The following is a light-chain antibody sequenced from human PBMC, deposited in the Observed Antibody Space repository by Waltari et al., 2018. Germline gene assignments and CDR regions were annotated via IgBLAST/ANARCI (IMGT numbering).Light chain of an antibody. CDR1: RGDIGRSNF. V-gene: IGLV2-14*01. CDR2: DVS. Sequence: QSALTQPASVSGSPGQSITLSCTGSRGDIGRSNFVSWYQQEPGRAPKLMVYDVSQRPSGVSNRFSGSKSGNTASLTISGLQAEDEADYYCSSYTTTSSWVFGGGTKLTVL. CDR3: SSYTTTSSWV. J-gene: IGLJ3*02.